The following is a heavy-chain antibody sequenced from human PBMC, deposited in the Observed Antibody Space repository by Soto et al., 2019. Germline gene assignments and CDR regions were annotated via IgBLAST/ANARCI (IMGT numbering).Heavy chain of an antibody. J-gene: IGHJ6*02. CDR3: ARDYSSSWYTDYYYYGMDV. CDR2: ISSSSSYI. V-gene: IGHV3-21*01. CDR1: GFTFSSYR. D-gene: IGHD6-13*01. Sequence: PGGSLRLSCAASGFTFSSYRMNWVRQAPGKGLEWVSSISSSSSYIYYADSVKGRFTISRDNAKNSLYLQMNSLRAEDTAVYYCARDYSSSWYTDYYYYGMDVWGQGTTVTVSS.